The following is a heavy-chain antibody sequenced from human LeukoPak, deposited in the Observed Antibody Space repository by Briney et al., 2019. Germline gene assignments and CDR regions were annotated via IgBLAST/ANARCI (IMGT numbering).Heavy chain of an antibody. D-gene: IGHD1-26*01. V-gene: IGHV3-23*01. CDR3: ARAIVGATTADY. Sequence: GGSLRLSCAASGFTFSSYAMHWVRQAPGKGLEWVSVTSESGRNTYYADSVKGRFTMSRDNSKNTLYLQMNSLRAEDTAVYYCARAIVGATTADYWGQGTLVTVSS. CDR2: TSESGRNT. J-gene: IGHJ4*02. CDR1: GFTFSSYA.